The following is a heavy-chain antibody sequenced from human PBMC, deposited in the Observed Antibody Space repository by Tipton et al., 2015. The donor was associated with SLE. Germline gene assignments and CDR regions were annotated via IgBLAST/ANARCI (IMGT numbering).Heavy chain of an antibody. CDR1: GGSISSSSYY. CDR2: IYYSGST. V-gene: IGHV4-39*07. CDR3: ARAWCSSTSFPFGY. D-gene: IGHD2-2*01. J-gene: IGHJ4*02. Sequence: GSLRLSCTVSGGSISSSSYYWGWIRQPPGKGLEWIGSIYYSGSTYYNPSLKSRVTISVDTSKNQFSLKLSSVTAADTAVYYCARAWCSSTSFPFGYWGQGTLVTVSS.